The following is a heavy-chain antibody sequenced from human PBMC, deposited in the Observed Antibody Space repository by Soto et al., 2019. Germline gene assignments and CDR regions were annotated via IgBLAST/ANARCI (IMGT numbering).Heavy chain of an antibody. CDR2: ISYDGSNK. V-gene: IGHV3-30*18. CDR3: AKNSAWWLRLFGFDY. D-gene: IGHD5-12*01. CDR1: GFTFSSYG. Sequence: GGSLRLSCAASGFTFSSYGMHWVRQAPGKGLEWVAVISYDGSNKYYADSVKGRFTISRDNSKNTLYLQMNSLRAEDTAVYYCAKNSAWWLRLFGFDYWGQGTLVTVSS. J-gene: IGHJ4*02.